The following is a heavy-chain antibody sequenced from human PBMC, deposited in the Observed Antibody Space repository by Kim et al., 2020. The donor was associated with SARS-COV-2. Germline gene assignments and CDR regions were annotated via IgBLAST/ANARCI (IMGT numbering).Heavy chain of an antibody. V-gene: IGHV5-51*01. J-gene: IGHJ6*02. CDR1: GYSFTSYW. CDR2: IYPGDSDT. Sequence: GESLKISCKGSGYSFTSYWIGWVRQMPGKGLEWMGIIYPGDSDTRYSPSFQGQVTIPADKSISTAYLQWSSLKASDTAMYYCARLVPDIVVVPAGPSWYYYGMDGWVRGTTVTVS. CDR3: ARLVPDIVVVPAGPSWYYYGMDG. D-gene: IGHD2-2*01.